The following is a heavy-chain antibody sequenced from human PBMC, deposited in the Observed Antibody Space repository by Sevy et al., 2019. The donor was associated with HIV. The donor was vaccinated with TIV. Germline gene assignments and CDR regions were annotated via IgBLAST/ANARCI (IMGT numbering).Heavy chain of an antibody. CDR2: IYYSGST. D-gene: IGHD6-13*01. CDR3: ARHGVGIAAAVSFDY. J-gene: IGHJ4*02. Sequence: SETLSLTYTVSGGSVTSYYWIWIRQPPGKGLEWIGYIYYSGSTNYNPSLKSRVTISVDTSKNQFSLKLSSVTAADTAVYYCARHGVGIAAAVSFDYWGQGTLVTVSS. CDR1: GGSVTSYY. V-gene: IGHV4-59*08.